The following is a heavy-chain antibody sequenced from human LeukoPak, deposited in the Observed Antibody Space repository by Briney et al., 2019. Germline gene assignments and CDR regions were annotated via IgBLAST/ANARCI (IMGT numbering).Heavy chain of an antibody. CDR2: IRSDGTTT. V-gene: IGHV3-74*01. CDR3: ATGYISAYEY. J-gene: IGHJ4*02. D-gene: IGHD5-18*01. CDR1: GFSFTDYW. Sequence: GGSLTLSCVGSGFSFTDYWMHWVRQGTGEGLVWVSYIRSDGTTTDYADSVKGRFTISRDNAKNTLFLHVNNLRPEDTALYYCATGYISAYEYWGQGVLVTVSS.